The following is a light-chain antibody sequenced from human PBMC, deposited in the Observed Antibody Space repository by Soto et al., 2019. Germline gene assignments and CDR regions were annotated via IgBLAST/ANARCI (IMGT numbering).Light chain of an antibody. V-gene: IGLV2-8*01. CDR1: KNDIGVYDF. J-gene: IGLJ1*01. Sequence: QSVLTQPPSASGSPGQSVTISCTGTKNDIGVYDFVSWYQHHPGKAPRLIIYEVVQRPSGVPDRFSVSKSGNTASLIVSGIQAADEADYFCKSYAGSNTYVFGSGTKVTVL. CDR3: KSYAGSNTYV. CDR2: EVV.